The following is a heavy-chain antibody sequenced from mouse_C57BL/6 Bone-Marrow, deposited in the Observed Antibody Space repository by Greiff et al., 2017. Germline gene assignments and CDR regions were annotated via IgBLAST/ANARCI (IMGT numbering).Heavy chain of an antibody. CDR2: INPSSGYT. CDR1: GYTFTSYW. J-gene: IGHJ2*01. V-gene: IGHV1-7*01. Sequence: QVQLQQSGAELAKPGASVKLSCKASGYTFTSYWMHWVKQRPGQGLEWIGYINPSSGYTKYNQKFKDKATLPADKSSSTAYMQLSSLTYEDSAVYYCARSPRQLSLRGGYFDYWGQGTTLTVSS. D-gene: IGHD3-2*02. CDR3: ARSPRQLSLRGGYFDY.